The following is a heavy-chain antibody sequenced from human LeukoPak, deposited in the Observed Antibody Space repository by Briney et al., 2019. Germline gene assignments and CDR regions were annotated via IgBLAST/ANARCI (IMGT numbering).Heavy chain of an antibody. CDR2: ISYDGSNK. V-gene: IGHV3-30*18. CDR3: AKDRVPFGVVPPLD. CDR1: GSTFSSYG. Sequence: AGGSLRLSCAASGSTFSSYGMHWVRQAPGKGLEWVAVISYDGSNKYYADSVKGRFTISRDNSKNTLYLQMNSLRAEDTAVYYCAKDRVPFGVVPPLDWGQGTLVTVSS. D-gene: IGHD3-3*01. J-gene: IGHJ4*02.